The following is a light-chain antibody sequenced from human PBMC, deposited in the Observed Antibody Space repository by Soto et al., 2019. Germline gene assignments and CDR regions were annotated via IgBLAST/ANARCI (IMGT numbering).Light chain of an antibody. J-gene: IGLJ2*01. V-gene: IGLV1-40*01. CDR1: SSNIGAGYD. CDR3: HSYDSSLSAAV. CDR2: GNM. Sequence: QSFLTQPPSVSGAPGQRVTISCTGSSSNIGAGYDVQWYQQLPGTAPKLLIYGNMNRPSGVPDRFSGSKSGTSASLAITGLQAEDEADYYCHSYDSSLSAAVFGGGTKVTVL.